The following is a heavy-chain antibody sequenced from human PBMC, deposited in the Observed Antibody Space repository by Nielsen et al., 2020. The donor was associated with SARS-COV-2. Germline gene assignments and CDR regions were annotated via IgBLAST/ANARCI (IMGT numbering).Heavy chain of an antibody. CDR3: ARGQFDFDY. V-gene: IGHV1-46*01. Sequence: ASVKVSCKASGYTFISFYILWVRQAPGQGLESMGIISPSGGGTTYAQNFQGRVTMTRDTSMSTIYMELNSLRSEDTALYHCARGQFDFDYWGQGTLVTVSS. D-gene: IGHD3-3*01. CDR2: ISPSGGGT. J-gene: IGHJ4*02. CDR1: GYTFISFY.